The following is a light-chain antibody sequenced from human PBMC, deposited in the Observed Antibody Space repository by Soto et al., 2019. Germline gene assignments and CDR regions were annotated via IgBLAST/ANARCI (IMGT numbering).Light chain of an antibody. Sequence: DIQMTQSPSSLSASVGDRVTITCRASQSISSYLNWYQQKPGKXXKXXIYAASSLQSGVPSRFSGSGSGTDLTITISSLQPEDFETYYCQQSYSTPWTFGQGTKVDIK. J-gene: IGKJ1*01. CDR2: AAS. V-gene: IGKV1-39*01. CDR3: QQSYSTPWT. CDR1: QSISSY.